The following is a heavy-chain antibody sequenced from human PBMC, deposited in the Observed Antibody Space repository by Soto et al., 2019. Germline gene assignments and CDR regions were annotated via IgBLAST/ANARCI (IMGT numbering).Heavy chain of an antibody. CDR3: ARYRMRYCSGGSCLWGFDP. V-gene: IGHV4-59*01. CDR1: GGSISSYY. Sequence: SETLSLTCTVSGGSISSYYWSWIRQPPGKGLEWIVYIYYSGSTNYNPSLKSRVTISVDTSKNQFSLKLSSVTAADTAVYYCARYRMRYCSGGSCLWGFDPWGQGTLVTVSS. CDR2: IYYSGST. J-gene: IGHJ5*02. D-gene: IGHD2-15*01.